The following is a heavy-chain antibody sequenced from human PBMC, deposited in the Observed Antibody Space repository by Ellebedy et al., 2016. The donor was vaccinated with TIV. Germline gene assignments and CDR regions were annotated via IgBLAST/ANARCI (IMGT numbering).Heavy chain of an antibody. CDR1: GGSISSYY. CDR2: VYYSGST. D-gene: IGHD3-9*01. V-gene: IGHV4-59*01. CDR3: ARADWTYDILTGYSPNRFDY. Sequence: SETLSLTCAISGGSISSYYWNWIRQPPGKGLEWIGNVYYSGSTNYNPSLKSRLTISVDTSGNQFSLKLNSVTAADTAVYFCARADWTYDILTGYSPNRFDYWGQGTLVSVSS. J-gene: IGHJ4*02.